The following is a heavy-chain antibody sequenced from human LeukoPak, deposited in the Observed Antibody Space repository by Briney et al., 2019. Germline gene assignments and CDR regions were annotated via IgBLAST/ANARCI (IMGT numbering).Heavy chain of an antibody. V-gene: IGHV3-30*02. D-gene: IGHD1-26*01. CDR2: IRYDGSNK. CDR1: GFTFSSYG. CDR3: AKDRGAVIDY. Sequence: PGGSLRLSCAASGFTFSSYGMHWVRQAPGKGLEGVAFIRYDGSNKYYADSVKGRFTISRDNSKNTLYLQMNSLRAEDTAVYYCAKDRGAVIDYWGQGTLVTVSS. J-gene: IGHJ4*02.